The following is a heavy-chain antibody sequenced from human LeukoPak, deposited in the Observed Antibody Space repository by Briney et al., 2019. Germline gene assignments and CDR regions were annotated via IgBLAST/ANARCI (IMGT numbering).Heavy chain of an antibody. CDR1: GFGFSSYA. CDR2: IRHDGSHH. Sequence: GGSLRLSCAASGFGFSSYAMHWVRQAPGKGLEWVAFIRHDGSHHYHGDSVKGRFTISRDNSKNTLYLEMTSLRPEDTAVYYCAKVRLLGALDDAFDVWGQGTMVTV. CDR3: AKVRLLGALDDAFDV. V-gene: IGHV3-30*02. J-gene: IGHJ3*01. D-gene: IGHD3-16*01.